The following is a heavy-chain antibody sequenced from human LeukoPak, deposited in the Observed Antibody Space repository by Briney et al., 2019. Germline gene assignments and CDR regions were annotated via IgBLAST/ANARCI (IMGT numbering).Heavy chain of an antibody. Sequence: PGGSLRLSCAASGFTFSSYSMNWVCQAPGKGLEWVSSISSSSSYIYYADSVKGRFTISRDNAKNSLYLQMNSLRAEDTAVYYCAKDPSYGVPVFYFDYWGQGTLVTVSS. CDR2: ISSSSSYI. D-gene: IGHD4-17*01. V-gene: IGHV3-21*04. J-gene: IGHJ4*02. CDR1: GFTFSSYS. CDR3: AKDPSYGVPVFYFDY.